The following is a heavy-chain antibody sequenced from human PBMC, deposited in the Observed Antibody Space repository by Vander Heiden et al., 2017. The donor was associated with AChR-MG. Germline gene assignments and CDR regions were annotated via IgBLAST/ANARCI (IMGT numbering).Heavy chain of an antibody. V-gene: IGHV3-23*01. CDR1: GFTFRNYV. Sequence: VQLLESGGGLVQPGGSLRLPCAASGFTFRNYVISWVRPAPGKGLGWVSASGGSGGATYYADSVKGRFTVSMDISKNTLYLQMNSLRAEDSAVYFCAVYSSSSASGLFDYWGQGTLVTVSS. CDR2: SGGSGGAT. D-gene: IGHD6-6*01. J-gene: IGHJ4*02. CDR3: AVYSSSSASGLFDY.